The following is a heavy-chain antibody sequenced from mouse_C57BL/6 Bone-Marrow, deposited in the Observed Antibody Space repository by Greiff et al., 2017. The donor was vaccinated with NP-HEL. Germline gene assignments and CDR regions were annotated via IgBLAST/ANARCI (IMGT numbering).Heavy chain of an antibody. CDR1: GYTFTSYG. V-gene: IGHV1-81*01. CDR3: ARTLRYYFDY. CDR2: IYPRSGNT. Sequence: LVESGAELARPGASVKLSCKASGYTFTSYGISWVKQRTGQGLEWIGEIYPRSGNTYYNEKFKGKATLTADKSSSTAYMELRSLTSEDSAVYFCARTLRYYFDYWGQGTTLTVSS. D-gene: IGHD1-1*01. J-gene: IGHJ2*01.